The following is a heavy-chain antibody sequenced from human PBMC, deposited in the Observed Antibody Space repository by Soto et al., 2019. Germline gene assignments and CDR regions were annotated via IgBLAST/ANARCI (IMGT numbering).Heavy chain of an antibody. CDR2: ARNRGEGYST. CDR1: GFTFSDYY. D-gene: IGHD2-8*01. J-gene: IGHJ4*02. CDR3: VKDGCTYGPCPPLFDN. V-gene: IGHV3-72*01. Sequence: GGSLRLSCAASGFTFSDYYMNWVRQAPGKGLEWLGRARNRGEGYSTDYAASVRGRFTVSRDDAHNSLFLQMSSLETEDTARYYCVKDGCTYGPCPPLFDNWGQGILVTVSS.